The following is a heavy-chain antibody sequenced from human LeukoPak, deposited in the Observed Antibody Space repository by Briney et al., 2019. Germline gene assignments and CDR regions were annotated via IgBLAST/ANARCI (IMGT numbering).Heavy chain of an antibody. CDR3: ARVPAGIFGVVTDAFDI. D-gene: IGHD3-3*01. CDR2: FYTSGST. CDR1: GGSISSYY. V-gene: IGHV4-4*07. Sequence: NTSETLSLTCTVSGGSISSYYWSWIRQPAGKTLEWIGRFYTSGSTNYNPSLKSRVTMSVDTSKNQFSLKLSSVTAADTAVYYCARVPAGIFGVVTDAFDIWGQGTMVTVSS. J-gene: IGHJ3*02.